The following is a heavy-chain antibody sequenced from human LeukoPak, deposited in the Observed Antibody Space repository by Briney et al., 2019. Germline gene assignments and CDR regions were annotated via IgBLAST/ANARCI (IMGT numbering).Heavy chain of an antibody. CDR1: GFTFSDYY. CDR2: ISSGSSYT. D-gene: IGHD3-10*01. Sequence: GGSLRLSCAASGFTFSDYYMSWIRQAPGKGLEWVSYISSGSSYTNYADSVKGRFTISRDNAKNSLYLQMNSLRAEDTAVYYCARDGYGSGSGYYGMDVWGKGTTVTVSS. V-gene: IGHV3-11*06. CDR3: ARDGYGSGSGYYGMDV. J-gene: IGHJ6*04.